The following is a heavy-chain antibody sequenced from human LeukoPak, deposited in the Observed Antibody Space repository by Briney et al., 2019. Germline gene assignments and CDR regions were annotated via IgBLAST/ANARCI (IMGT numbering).Heavy chain of an antibody. J-gene: IGHJ4*02. Sequence: GRSLRLSCAASGFTFDDYAMHWVRQAPGKGLEWVSGISWNSGSIGYADSVKGRFTISRDNAKNSLYLQMNSLRAEDTALYYCAKDLFASYGSGSHFDYWGQGTLVTVSS. CDR1: GFTFDDYA. V-gene: IGHV3-9*01. CDR3: AKDLFASYGSGSHFDY. D-gene: IGHD2-15*01. CDR2: ISWNSGSI.